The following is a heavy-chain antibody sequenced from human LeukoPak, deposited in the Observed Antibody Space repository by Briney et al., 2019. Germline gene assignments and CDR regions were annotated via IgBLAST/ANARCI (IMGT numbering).Heavy chain of an antibody. CDR1: GGSVSSDSYY. CDR3: ARDRYALTFDY. CDR2: IYNSGNT. Sequence: SETLSLTCTVSGGSVSSDSYYWSWIRQPPGKKLEWIGYIYNSGNTNCNPSLKSRVTMSVDTSKNQFSLKLSSVTAADTAVYYCARDRYALTFDYWGQGTLVTVSS. J-gene: IGHJ4*02. V-gene: IGHV4-61*01. D-gene: IGHD3-16*01.